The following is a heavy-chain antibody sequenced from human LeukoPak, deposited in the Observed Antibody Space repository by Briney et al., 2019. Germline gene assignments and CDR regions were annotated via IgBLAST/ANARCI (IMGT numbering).Heavy chain of an antibody. Sequence: GESLKISCKGSGYSFTSYWIGWVRQMPGKGLEWMGIIYPGDSDTRYSPSFQGQVTISADKSISTAYLQWSSLKASDTAMYYCARHVGASYYHYGMDVWGQGTTVTVSS. J-gene: IGHJ6*02. V-gene: IGHV5-51*01. CDR1: GYSFTSYW. CDR2: IYPGDSDT. CDR3: ARHVGASYYHYGMDV. D-gene: IGHD1-26*01.